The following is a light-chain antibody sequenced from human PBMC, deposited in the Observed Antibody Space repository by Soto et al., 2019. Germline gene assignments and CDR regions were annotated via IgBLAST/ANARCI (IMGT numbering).Light chain of an antibody. V-gene: IGLV3-9*01. Sequence: SYELTQPLSVSVALGQTARITCGGNNIGSKNVHWYQQKPGQAPVLVIYRDSNRPSGIPERFSGSNSGNTATLTISRAQAGDEAHYYCQVWDSITGVFGGGTKLTVL. CDR2: RDS. CDR1: NIGSKN. CDR3: QVWDSITGV. J-gene: IGLJ3*02.